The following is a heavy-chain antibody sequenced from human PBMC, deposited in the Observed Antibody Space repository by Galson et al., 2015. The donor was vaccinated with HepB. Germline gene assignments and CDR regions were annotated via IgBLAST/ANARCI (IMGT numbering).Heavy chain of an antibody. CDR3: ARRLPGIVASRYPDY. V-gene: IGHV5-51*01. CDR2: IHPGDLEI. CDR1: GYTFISYW. J-gene: IGHJ4*02. Sequence: QSGAEVKRPGESLKISCRGSGYTFISYWIGWVRQMPGRGLEWMGIIHPGDLEIRYSPSFQGQVTISADKSTSTAYLQWSSLKASDTAMYYCARRLPGIVASRYPDYWGQGTLVTVSS. D-gene: IGHD6-13*01.